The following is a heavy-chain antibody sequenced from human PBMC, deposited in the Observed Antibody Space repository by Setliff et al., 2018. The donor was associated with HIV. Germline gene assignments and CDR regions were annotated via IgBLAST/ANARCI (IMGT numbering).Heavy chain of an antibody. V-gene: IGHV1-69*05. D-gene: IGHD3-22*01. J-gene: IGHJ3*02. CDR3: AITSRGYSLQRGGAFDI. Sequence: GASVKVSCKCSGDTFTTYVVSWVRQAPGQGLEWMGGRSPIFSTTNYAQKFQGRVTITTDESTSRAYMELSSLRSEDTAVYYCAITSRGYSLQRGGAFDIWGQGTLGTV. CDR1: GDTFTTYV. CDR2: RSPIFSTT.